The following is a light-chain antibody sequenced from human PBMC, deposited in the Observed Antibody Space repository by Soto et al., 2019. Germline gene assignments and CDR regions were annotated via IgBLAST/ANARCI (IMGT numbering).Light chain of an antibody. Sequence: QSVLTQPTSASGTPGQRVTISCSGSSSNIGSDYVYWFQQLPGTAPKLLIYKNYQRPSGVPDRFSGSKSGASASLAITGLLPEDEADFFCQSFDTNLNAVLFGGGTQLTVL. CDR1: SSNIGSDY. CDR2: KNY. J-gene: IGLJ2*01. CDR3: QSFDTNLNAVL. V-gene: IGLV1-47*01.